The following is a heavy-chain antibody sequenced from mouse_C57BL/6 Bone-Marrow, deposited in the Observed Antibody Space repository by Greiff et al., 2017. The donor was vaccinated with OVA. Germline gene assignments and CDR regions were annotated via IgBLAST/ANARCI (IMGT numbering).Heavy chain of an antibody. V-gene: IGHV5-16*01. J-gene: IGHJ4*01. Sequence: DVKLVESEGGLVQPGSSMKLSCTASGFTFSDYYMAWVRQVPEKGLEWVANINYDGSSTYYLDSLKSRFIISRDNAKNILYLQMSSLKSEDTATYYCARVYYEGAMDYWGQGTSVTVSS. CDR1: GFTFSDYY. CDR3: ARVYYEGAMDY. D-gene: IGHD2-4*01. CDR2: INYDGSST.